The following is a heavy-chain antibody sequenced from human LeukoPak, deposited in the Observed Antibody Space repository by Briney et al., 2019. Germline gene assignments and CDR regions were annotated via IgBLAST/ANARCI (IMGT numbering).Heavy chain of an antibody. CDR2: IYYSGTT. CDR1: GGSMSHYY. J-gene: IGHJ6*02. V-gene: IGHV4-59*01. Sequence: PSETLSLTCTVSGGSMSHYYWTWVRQPPGRGLERIGYIYYSGTTNYNPSLQSRLTISLDTSRNQFSLKLSSVTAADTAVYYCAKDALGRYFYGLDVWGQGTTVTVSS. CDR3: AKDALGRYFYGLDV.